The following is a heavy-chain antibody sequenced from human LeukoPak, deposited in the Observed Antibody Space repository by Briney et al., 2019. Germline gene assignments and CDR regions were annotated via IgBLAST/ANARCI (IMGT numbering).Heavy chain of an antibody. Sequence: ASVKVSCMASGYTFTGYYIHWVRQAPGQGLEWMAFVNPDSGDSYSAPKFQGRVTMTRDTSISTASMELNWLTSDDTAVYYCATGVASAFTYWGQGTLVTVSS. CDR1: GYTFTGYY. CDR3: ATGVASAFTY. V-gene: IGHV1-2*02. D-gene: IGHD3-3*01. J-gene: IGHJ4*02. CDR2: VNPDSGDS.